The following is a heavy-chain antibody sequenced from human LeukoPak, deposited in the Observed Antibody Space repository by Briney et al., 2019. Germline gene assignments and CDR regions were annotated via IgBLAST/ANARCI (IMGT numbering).Heavy chain of an antibody. D-gene: IGHD6-13*01. V-gene: IGHV5-51*01. CDR2: IYPGDSDT. J-gene: IGHJ5*02. Sequence: GESLKISCKGSGYSFTSYWIGWVRQMPGKGLEWMGIIYPGDSDTRYSPSFQGQVTISADKSISTAYLQWSSLKASDTAMYYRARQVAYSSSWYQTRWFDPWGQGTLVTVSS. CDR3: ARQVAYSSSWYQTRWFDP. CDR1: GYSFTSYW.